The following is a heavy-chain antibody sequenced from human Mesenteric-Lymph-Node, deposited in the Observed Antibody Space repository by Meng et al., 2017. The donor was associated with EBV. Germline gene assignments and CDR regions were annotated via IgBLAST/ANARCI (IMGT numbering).Heavy chain of an antibody. D-gene: IGHD6-19*01. CDR1: GDSVSSGIYY. Sequence: QLQESGPGLVKPSETQSLTCTASGDSVSSGIYYWSWIRQPPGKEVEWIGYIYYSGSTDYNPSLKSRVTISVDTSKNQFSLKLSSVTAADTAVYYCAKYDNGWRTFEYWGQGTLVTVSS. CDR2: IYYSGST. CDR3: AKYDNGWRTFEY. J-gene: IGHJ4*02. V-gene: IGHV4-61*01.